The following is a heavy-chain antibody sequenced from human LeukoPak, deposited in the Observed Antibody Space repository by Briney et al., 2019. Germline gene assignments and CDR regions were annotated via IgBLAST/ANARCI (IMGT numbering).Heavy chain of an antibody. J-gene: IGHJ4*02. V-gene: IGHV4-31*02. D-gene: IGHD1-26*01. CDR3: ARGQERGYVDY. Sequence: PSETLSLTCTVSGGSISNSGGFYWSWIRQHPGDGLEWIGFISYRGITYYNPSLKSRVSMSVDTSRSQFSLRLTSVTDEDTAVYYCARGQERGYVDYWGQGTLVTVSS. CDR1: GGSISNSGGFY. CDR2: ISYRGIT.